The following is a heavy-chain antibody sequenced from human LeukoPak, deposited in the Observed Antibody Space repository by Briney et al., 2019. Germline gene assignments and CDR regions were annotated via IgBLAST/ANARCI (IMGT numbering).Heavy chain of an antibody. Sequence: SVKVSCKASGGTFSTYVISWVRHAPGQGLEWMGGIIPIFGTANSAQKFQGRVTITTDESTSTAYMELSSLRSEDTAVYYCARGPELERFDYWGQGTLVTVSS. CDR3: ARGPELERFDY. CDR2: IIPIFGTA. D-gene: IGHD1-1*01. V-gene: IGHV1-69*05. J-gene: IGHJ4*02. CDR1: GGTFSTYV.